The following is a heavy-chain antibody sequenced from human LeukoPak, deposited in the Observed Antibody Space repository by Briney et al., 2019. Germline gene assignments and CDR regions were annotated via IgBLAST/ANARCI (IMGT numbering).Heavy chain of an antibody. CDR1: GFTFDNYA. CDR3: AKTRALDYYGSGSYFDY. J-gene: IGHJ4*02. D-gene: IGHD3-10*01. CDR2: IGGSGVSI. V-gene: IGHV3-23*01. Sequence: GGSLRLSCAAAGFTFDNYAMTWVRQAPGKGLEWVATIGGSGVSIYHADPVKGRFTISRDNSKNTLYVQMNSLRAEDTAVYYCAKTRALDYYGSGSYFDYWGQGTLVTVSS.